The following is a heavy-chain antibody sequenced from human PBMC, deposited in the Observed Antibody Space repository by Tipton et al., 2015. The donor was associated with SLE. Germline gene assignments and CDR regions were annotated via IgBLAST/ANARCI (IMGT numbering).Heavy chain of an antibody. D-gene: IGHD6-19*01. Sequence: TLSLTCAVSGASISGDSWSWIRQPAGKGLEWIGRLYSSGPTYYNPSLKSRVTMSVDSAKNHFSLKLTSVTAADTAVYYCARDDGYNSGSGFDYWGQGTLVTVSS. CDR2: LYSSGPT. CDR3: ARDDGYNSGSGFDY. J-gene: IGHJ4*02. V-gene: IGHV4-4*07. CDR1: GASISGDS.